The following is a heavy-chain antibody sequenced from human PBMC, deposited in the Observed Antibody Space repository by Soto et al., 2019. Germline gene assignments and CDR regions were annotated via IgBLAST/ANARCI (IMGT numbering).Heavy chain of an antibody. J-gene: IGHJ4*02. V-gene: IGHV3-48*01. CDR3: AKDLGPPRGSYPDS. CDR1: GFTFRNYG. D-gene: IGHD1-26*01. Sequence: GGSLRLSCAASGFTFRNYGMNWVRQAPGKGLEWVSYIGIGSSTKYYADSVKGRFTISRDNSKSTVYLQMNTLRPDDTAVYYCAKDLGPPRGSYPDSWGPGTLVTVSS. CDR2: IGIGSSTK.